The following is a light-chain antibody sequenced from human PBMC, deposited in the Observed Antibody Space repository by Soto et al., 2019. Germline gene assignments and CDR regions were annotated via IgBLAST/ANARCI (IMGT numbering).Light chain of an antibody. CDR1: SSDVGDYNY. CDR2: DVS. Sequence: QSALTQPRSVSGSPGQSVTISCTGTSSDVGDYNYVSWYQQHPGKAPKLMIYDVSKRPSGVPDRFSGSKSGNTASLTISGLQAEDEADYYCCSYAGIYTLVVFGGGTKLTVL. V-gene: IGLV2-11*01. J-gene: IGLJ2*01. CDR3: CSYAGIYTLVV.